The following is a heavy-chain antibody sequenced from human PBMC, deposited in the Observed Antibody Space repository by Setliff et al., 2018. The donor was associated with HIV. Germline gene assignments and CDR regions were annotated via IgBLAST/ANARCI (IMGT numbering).Heavy chain of an antibody. Sequence: GASVKVSCKASGGTFSGYAISWVRQAPGQGLELMGGIIPIFGTANYAQKFQGRVTITADESTSTAYMELSSLRSEDTAVYYCVRENYDFWSGYSDAFYMWGQGTMVTVSS. D-gene: IGHD3-3*01. CDR3: VRENYDFWSGYSDAFYM. J-gene: IGHJ3*02. CDR1: GGTFSGYA. CDR2: IIPIFGTA. V-gene: IGHV1-69*13.